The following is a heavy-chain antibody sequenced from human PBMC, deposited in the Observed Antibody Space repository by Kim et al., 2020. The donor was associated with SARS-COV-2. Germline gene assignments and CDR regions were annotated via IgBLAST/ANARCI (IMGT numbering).Heavy chain of an antibody. J-gene: IGHJ3*01. D-gene: IGHD3-22*01. V-gene: IGHV1-3*01. Sequence: SPNLQGRVTITRETSENAAYMELKSLRSEDTAIYYCAREGHEGGYLTWGQGTMVTVSS. CDR3: AREGHEGGYLT.